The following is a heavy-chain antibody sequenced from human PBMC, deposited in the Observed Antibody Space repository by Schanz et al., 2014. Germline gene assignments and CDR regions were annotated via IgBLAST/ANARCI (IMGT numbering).Heavy chain of an antibody. CDR3: ARGTDGCGDS. J-gene: IGHJ4*02. Sequence: QVQLVESGGGLVKPGGSLRLSCAASGFIFNDYYMNWIRQAPGKGLEWLSYISRDGTTSYYADSVKGRFTISRDNAKNSLYLEMTSLRGEDTAVYYCARGTDGCGDSWGQGTLVTVSS. D-gene: IGHD1-26*01. V-gene: IGHV3-11*01. CDR1: GFIFNDYY. CDR2: ISRDGTTS.